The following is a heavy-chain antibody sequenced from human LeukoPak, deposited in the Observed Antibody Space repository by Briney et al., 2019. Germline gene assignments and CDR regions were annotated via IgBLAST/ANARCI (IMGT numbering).Heavy chain of an antibody. J-gene: IGHJ2*01. Sequence: PSETLSLTCTVSGGSISSYYWSWIRQPAGKGLEWIGRIYTSGSTNYNPSLKSRVTMSVDTSKNQFSLKLSSVTAADTAVYYCARDSRLHYDILTGHYDNYWYFDLWGRGTLVTVSS. CDR3: ARDSRLHYDILTGHYDNYWYFDL. CDR2: IYTSGST. D-gene: IGHD3-9*01. CDR1: GGSISSYY. V-gene: IGHV4-4*07.